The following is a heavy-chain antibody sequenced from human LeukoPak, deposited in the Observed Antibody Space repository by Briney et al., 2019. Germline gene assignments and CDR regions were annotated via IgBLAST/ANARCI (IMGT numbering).Heavy chain of an antibody. J-gene: IGHJ5*02. CDR3: ARALWYMTTVTYNWFDH. V-gene: IGHV1-69*02. CDR1: DGPFSSYT. D-gene: IGHD4-11*01. CDR2: IIPILGIA. Sequence: SVKVSFKASDGPFSSYTISWVRPAPGQGVEWMGRIIPILGIANYAQKFQGRVTITADKSTSTAYMELSSLRSEDTAVYYCARALWYMTTVTYNWFDHWGQGTLVTVSS.